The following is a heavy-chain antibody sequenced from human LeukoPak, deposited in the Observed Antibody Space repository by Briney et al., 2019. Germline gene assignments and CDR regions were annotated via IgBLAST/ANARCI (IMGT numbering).Heavy chain of an antibody. CDR3: ARDSTNPSVVVTAIKAFDI. CDR1: GGSFSGYY. Sequence: SETLSLTCAVYGGSFSGYYWSWIRQPPGKGLEWIGEINHSGSTNYNPSLKSRVTISVDTSKNQFSLQLNSVTPEDTAVYYCARDSTNPSVVVTAIKAFDIWGQGTMVTVSS. CDR2: INHSGST. V-gene: IGHV4-34*01. D-gene: IGHD2-21*02. J-gene: IGHJ3*02.